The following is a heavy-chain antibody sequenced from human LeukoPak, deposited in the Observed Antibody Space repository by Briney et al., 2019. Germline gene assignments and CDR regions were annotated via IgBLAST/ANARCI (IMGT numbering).Heavy chain of an antibody. Sequence: PSETLSLTCAVYGGSFSGYYWSWIRQPPGKGLEWIGEINHSGSTNYNPSLKSRVTISVDTSKNQFSLKLSSVTAADTAVYYCARGGVLRFLERLLSPHAFDIWGQGTMVTVSS. CDR2: INHSGST. CDR3: ARGGVLRFLERLLSPHAFDI. CDR1: GGSFSGYY. V-gene: IGHV4-34*01. J-gene: IGHJ3*02. D-gene: IGHD3-3*01.